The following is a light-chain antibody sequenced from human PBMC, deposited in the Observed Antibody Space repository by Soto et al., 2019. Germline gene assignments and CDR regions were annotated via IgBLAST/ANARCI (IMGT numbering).Light chain of an antibody. CDR3: QQYNTWPPIT. Sequence: EIVLTQSPVTLSLSPGERATLSCRASQSVSSSYLAWYQHNPGRAPRLLIYAASTRAPGIPARFSGSGSGTEFTLTISSLQSEDFAIYYCQQYNTWPPITFGQGTRLEIK. V-gene: IGKV3-15*01. J-gene: IGKJ5*01. CDR1: QSVSSSY. CDR2: AAS.